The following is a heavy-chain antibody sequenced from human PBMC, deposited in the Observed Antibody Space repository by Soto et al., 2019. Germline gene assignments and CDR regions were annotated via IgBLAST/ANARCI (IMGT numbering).Heavy chain of an antibody. CDR1: GGTSSSYA. D-gene: IGHD2-2*01. CDR3: ARSQGSSTSLEIYYYYYYGMDV. V-gene: IGHV1-69*01. Sequence: QVQLVQSGAEVKKPGSSVKVSCKASGGTSSSYAISWVRQAPGQGLEWMGGIIPISGTANYAQKFQGRVTITADESTNMELSSLRSEDTAVYYCARSQGSSTSLEIYYYYYYGMDVWGQGTTVTVSS. J-gene: IGHJ6*02. CDR2: IIPISGTA.